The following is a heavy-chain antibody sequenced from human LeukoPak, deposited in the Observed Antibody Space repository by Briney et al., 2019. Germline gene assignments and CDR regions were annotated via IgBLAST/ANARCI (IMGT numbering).Heavy chain of an antibody. J-gene: IGHJ6*02. CDR1: GFTFSSYW. CDR2: IKQDGSEK. D-gene: IGHD3-22*01. Sequence: GGSLRPSCAASGFTFSSYWMTWVRQAPGKGLEWVANIKQDGSEKYYVDSVKGRFTISRDNAKNSLYLQMNSLRAEDTAVYYCAREVVRLHYGMDVWGQGTTVTVSS. CDR3: AREVVRLHYGMDV. V-gene: IGHV3-7*01.